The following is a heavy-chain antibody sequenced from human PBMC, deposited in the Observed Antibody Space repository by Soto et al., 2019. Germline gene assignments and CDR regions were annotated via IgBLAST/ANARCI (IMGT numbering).Heavy chain of an antibody. V-gene: IGHV3-73*02. D-gene: IGHD1-26*01. CDR1: GFTFSVSA. J-gene: IGHJ4*02. CDR3: TPTSYIVGATY. CDR2: IKSKANTYAT. Sequence: EVLLVESVGGSVQPGGSLKLSCAASGFTFSVSAMHWVRQASGKGLEWVGRIKSKANTYATAYAASVKGRFIISRDDSKNMAYLQMNSLKTEDTAVYYCTPTSYIVGATYWGQGTLVTVSS.